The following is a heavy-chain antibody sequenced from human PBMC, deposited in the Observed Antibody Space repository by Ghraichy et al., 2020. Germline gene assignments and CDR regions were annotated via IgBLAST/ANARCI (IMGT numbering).Heavy chain of an antibody. CDR1: GGSVSNFY. D-gene: IGHD3-22*01. CDR2: IHYKGTS. J-gene: IGHJ5*02. Sequence: SETLSLICAVSGGSVSNFYWTWIRQPPGKGLEWIGHIHYKGTSNHNPSLTSRVILSVDTSKNQVSLRLFSVTAVDTATYFCARDLSYYYDTSGWGWFDPWGQGTTVIVSS. CDR3: ARDLSYYYDTSGWGWFDP. V-gene: IGHV4-59*02.